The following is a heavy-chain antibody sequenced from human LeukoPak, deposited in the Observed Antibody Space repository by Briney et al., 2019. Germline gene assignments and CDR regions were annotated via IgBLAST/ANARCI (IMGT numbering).Heavy chain of an antibody. Sequence: GASVKVSCKASGYTFTSYYMHWVRQAPGQGLEWMGWINPNSGGTNYAQKFQGRVTMTRDTSISTAYMELSRLRSDDTAVYYCARNGYSYGYGPLSVDLWGRGTLVTVSS. CDR3: ARNGYSYGYGPLSVDL. CDR2: INPNSGGT. CDR1: GYTFTSYY. V-gene: IGHV1-2*02. J-gene: IGHJ2*01. D-gene: IGHD5-18*01.